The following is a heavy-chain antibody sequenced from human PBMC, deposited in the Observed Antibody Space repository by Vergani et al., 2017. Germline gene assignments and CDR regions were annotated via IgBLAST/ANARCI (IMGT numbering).Heavy chain of an antibody. V-gene: IGHV1-46*03. J-gene: IGHJ3*02. CDR2: INPSGGST. CDR1: GYTFTSYY. Sequence: QVQLVQSGAEVKKPGASVKVSCKASGYTFTSYYMHWVRQAPGQGLEWMGIINPSGGSTSYAQKFQGRVTMTRDTSTSTVYMELSSLRSEDTAVYYCARDMMGNCSGGNCYSDAFDIWGQGTMVTVSS. D-gene: IGHD2-15*01. CDR3: ARDMMGNCSGGNCYSDAFDI.